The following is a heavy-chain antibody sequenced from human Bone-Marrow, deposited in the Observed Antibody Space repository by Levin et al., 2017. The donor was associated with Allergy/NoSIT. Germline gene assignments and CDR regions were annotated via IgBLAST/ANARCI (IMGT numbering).Heavy chain of an antibody. J-gene: IGHJ4*02. D-gene: IGHD6-19*01. Sequence: GESLKISCATSGFTFSSFWMSWVRQAPGKGLEWVANIKNDGGEAYYVDSVKGRFTISRDNAKNSLFLQMNSLRAEDTAVYYCAALPRGSAWASWGQGTLVTVSS. CDR3: AALPRGSAWAS. CDR2: IKNDGGEA. CDR1: GFTFSSFW. V-gene: IGHV3-7*01.